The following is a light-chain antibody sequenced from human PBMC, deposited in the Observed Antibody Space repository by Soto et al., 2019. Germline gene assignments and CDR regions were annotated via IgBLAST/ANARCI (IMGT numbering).Light chain of an antibody. CDR3: LSYVGSSTVEV. J-gene: IGLJ2*01. CDR2: AGS. Sequence: QSALTQPASISGSPGQSITITCTGTNSDFGSDNLVSWYQHHPGKVPKVIVYAGSQRPAGVSDRFSASGHGNTASLTISGLQAEDEALYYCLSYVGSSTVEVLGGGTKLTVL. V-gene: IGLV2-23*01. CDR1: NSDFGSDNL.